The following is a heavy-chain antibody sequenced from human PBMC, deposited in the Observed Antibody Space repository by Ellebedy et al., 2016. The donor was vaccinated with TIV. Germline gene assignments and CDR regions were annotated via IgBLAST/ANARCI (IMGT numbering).Heavy chain of an antibody. CDR3: AKDDYGDYIDAFDI. J-gene: IGHJ3*02. D-gene: IGHD4-17*01. V-gene: IGHV3-23*01. Sequence: GGSLRLXXAASGFTFSSYAMSWVRQAPGKGLEWVSAISGSGGSTYYADSVKGRFTISRDNSRNTLYLQMNSLRAEDTAVYYCAKDDYGDYIDAFDIWGQGTMVTVSS. CDR2: ISGSGGST. CDR1: GFTFSSYA.